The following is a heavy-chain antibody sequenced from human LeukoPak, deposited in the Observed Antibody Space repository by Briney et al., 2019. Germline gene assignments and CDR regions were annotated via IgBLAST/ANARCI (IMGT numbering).Heavy chain of an antibody. V-gene: IGHV1-18*01. CDR2: ISAYNGNT. CDR1: GYTFNNYG. D-gene: IGHD6-13*01. J-gene: IGHJ4*02. Sequence: GASVKVSCKASGYTFNNYGISWVRQAPGQGLEWMGWISAYNGNTNYAQKLQGRVTMTTDTSTSTAYMELRSLRSDDTAVYYCARDWRAAAGTGGLFDYWGQGTLVTVSS. CDR3: ARDWRAAAGTGGLFDY.